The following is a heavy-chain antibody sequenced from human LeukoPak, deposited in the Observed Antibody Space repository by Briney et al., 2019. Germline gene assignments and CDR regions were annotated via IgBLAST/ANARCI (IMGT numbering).Heavy chain of an antibody. CDR1: GYTFTSYD. J-gene: IGHJ4*02. D-gene: IGHD3-10*01. Sequence: GASVKVSCKASGYTFTSYDIDWVRQATGQGLEWMGWMNPNSGNTGYAQKFQGRVTMTRNTSISTAYMELSSLRSEDTAVYYCARGRNYGSGSYYRILSYYFDYWGQGTLVTVSS. V-gene: IGHV1-8*01. CDR2: MNPNSGNT. CDR3: ARGRNYGSGSYYRILSYYFDY.